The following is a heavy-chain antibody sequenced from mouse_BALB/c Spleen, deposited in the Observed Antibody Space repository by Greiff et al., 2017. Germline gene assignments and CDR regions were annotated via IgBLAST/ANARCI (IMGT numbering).Heavy chain of an antibody. CDR3: ARPYCYGSSSYYFDY. Sequence: VQLQQSGAELVKPGASVKLSCTASGFNIKDTYMHWVKQRPEQGLEWIGRIDPANGNTKYDPKFQGKATITADTSSNTAYLQLSSLTSEDTAVYYCARPYCYGSSSYYFDYWGQGTTLTVSS. D-gene: IGHD1-1*01. J-gene: IGHJ2*01. CDR1: GFNIKDTY. CDR2: IDPANGNT. V-gene: IGHV14-3*02.